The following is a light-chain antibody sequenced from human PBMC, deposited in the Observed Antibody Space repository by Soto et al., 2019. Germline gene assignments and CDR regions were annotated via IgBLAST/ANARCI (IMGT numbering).Light chain of an antibody. CDR3: SSYTSSSTL. J-gene: IGLJ1*01. CDR2: EVS. V-gene: IGLV2-14*01. CDR1: SSDVGKYDY. Sequence: HSVLTQPPSASGSPGQSVTISCTGTSSDVGKYDYVSWYQQHPGKAPKLMIYEVSDRPSGISSRFSGSKSGNTASLTISGLQTEDEADYYCSSYTSSSTLFGTGTKVTVL.